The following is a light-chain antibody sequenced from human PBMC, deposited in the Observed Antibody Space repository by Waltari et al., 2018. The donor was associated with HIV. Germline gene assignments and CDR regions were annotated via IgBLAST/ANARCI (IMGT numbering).Light chain of an antibody. CDR2: RND. CDR3: AAWDDSLSGYV. Sequence: QSVLTQPPSACGTPGQRVTFPCSGGSPHTGCNYVFWYQLLPGTAPNILVYRNDQRPSGVPDRLSGSKSSTSASMAISGLRSEDEADYYCAAWDDSLSGYVFGTGTKVTVL. V-gene: IGLV1-47*01. J-gene: IGLJ1*01. CDR1: SPHTGCNY.